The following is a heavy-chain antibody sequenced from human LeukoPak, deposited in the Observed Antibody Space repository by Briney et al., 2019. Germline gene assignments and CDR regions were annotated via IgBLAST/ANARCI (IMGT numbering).Heavy chain of an antibody. Sequence: PGGSLRLSCAASGFTFSDYHMTWVRQAPGKGLEWVSYISSSSSTIYYADSVKGRFTISRDNAKNSLYLQMNSLRDEDTAVYYCARFPHYYDSSGYSFWGQGTLVTVSS. D-gene: IGHD3-22*01. J-gene: IGHJ4*02. V-gene: IGHV3-11*04. CDR1: GFTFSDYH. CDR2: ISSSSSTI. CDR3: ARFPHYYDSSGYSF.